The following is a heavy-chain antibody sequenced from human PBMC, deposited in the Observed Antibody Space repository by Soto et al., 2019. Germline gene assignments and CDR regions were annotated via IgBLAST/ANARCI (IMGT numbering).Heavy chain of an antibody. V-gene: IGHV4-38-2*01. D-gene: IGHD3-22*01. CDR2: IYHVGST. Sequence: SETLSLTCAVSGYSISSGYYWGWLRQPPGKGLEWIGSIYHVGSTYYNPSLNSRVTLSIDMTNNHVSLILNSVTAADTAVYYCARVGPWVPYYSDSSPYTFENWFDPWGQGTLVTVSS. CDR1: GYSISSGYY. CDR3: ARVGPWVPYYSDSSPYTFENWFDP. J-gene: IGHJ5*02.